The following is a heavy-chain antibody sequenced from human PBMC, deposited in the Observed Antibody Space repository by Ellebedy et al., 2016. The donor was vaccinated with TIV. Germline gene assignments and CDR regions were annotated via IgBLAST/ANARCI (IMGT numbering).Heavy chain of an antibody. D-gene: IGHD3-22*01. CDR3: AKGSSSGFNYDRVGFEY. Sequence: GESLKISCAASGFTFSSFAMHWVRQAPGKGLEWLSVISADGSSINTADSVKGRLTVTRDNSKNTVYLQMNRLRAEDTAVYYCAKGSSSGFNYDRVGFEYWGQGTLVTVSS. CDR1: GFTFSSFA. CDR2: ISADGSSI. J-gene: IGHJ4*02. V-gene: IGHV3-23*01.